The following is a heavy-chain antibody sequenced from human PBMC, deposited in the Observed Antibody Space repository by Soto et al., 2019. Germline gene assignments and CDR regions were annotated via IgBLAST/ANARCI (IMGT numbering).Heavy chain of an antibody. D-gene: IGHD6-6*01. CDR1: GGTFSSYA. Sequence: SVKVSCKASGGTFSSYAISWVRQAPGQGLEWMGGIIPIFGTANYAQKFQGRVTITADESTSTAYMELSSLRSEDTALYYCARDGIAARTYNWFDPWGQGTLVTVSS. CDR2: IIPIFGTA. V-gene: IGHV1-69*13. J-gene: IGHJ5*02. CDR3: ARDGIAARTYNWFDP.